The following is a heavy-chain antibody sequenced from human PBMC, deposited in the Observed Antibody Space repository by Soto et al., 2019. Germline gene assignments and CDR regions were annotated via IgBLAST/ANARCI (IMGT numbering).Heavy chain of an antibody. D-gene: IGHD3-3*01. J-gene: IGHJ6*03. CDR2: ISSSSSTI. CDR1: GFTFSSYS. CDR3: ARETRITIFGTVPHYYMDV. V-gene: IGHV3-48*01. Sequence: PGGSLRLSCAASGFTFSSYSMNWVRQAPGKGLEWVSYISSSSSTIYYADSVKGRFTISRDNAKNSLYLQMNSLRAEDTAVYYCARETRITIFGTVPHYYMDVWGKGTTVTVSS.